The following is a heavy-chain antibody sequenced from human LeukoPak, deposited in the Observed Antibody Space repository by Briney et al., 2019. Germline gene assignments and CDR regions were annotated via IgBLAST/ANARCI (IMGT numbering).Heavy chain of an antibody. J-gene: IGHJ5*02. CDR3: ARVGPNDYSNYGWFDP. CDR2: IIPIFGTA. V-gene: IGHV1-69*05. CDR1: GGTFSSYA. Sequence: SVKVSCKASGGTFSSYAISWVRQAPGQGLEWMGGIIPIFGTANYAQKFQGRVTITTDESTSTAYMELSSLRSEDTAVYYCARVGPNDYSNYGWFDPWGQGTLVTVSS. D-gene: IGHD4-11*01.